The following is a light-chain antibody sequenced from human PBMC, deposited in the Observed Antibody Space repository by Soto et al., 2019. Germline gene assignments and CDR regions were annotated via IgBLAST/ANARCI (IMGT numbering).Light chain of an antibody. J-gene: IGKJ2*01. CDR2: SAS. CDR1: QSISSE. V-gene: IGKV3-15*01. CDR3: QQGHNWPLT. Sequence: EIVMTQSPATLSVSPRERATLSCRASQSISSELAWYQQKPGQPPRRLIYSASTRATGVPARFTGSGSGSEFTLTISGLQSEDFAVYYCQQGHNWPLTFGQGTRLEI.